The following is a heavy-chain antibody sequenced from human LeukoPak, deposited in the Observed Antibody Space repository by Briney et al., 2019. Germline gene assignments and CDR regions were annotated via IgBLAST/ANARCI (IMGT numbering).Heavy chain of an antibody. CDR1: GGSISSYY. V-gene: IGHV4-59*08. D-gene: IGHD3-10*01. CDR3: ARHFYGSGSYRAYGMDV. J-gene: IGHJ6*02. CDR2: IYSSGST. Sequence: SETLSLTCTVSGGSISSYYWSWVRQPPGKGLEWIGYIYSSGSTNYNPSLKSRVTISVATSKNQFSLKVSSVTAADTAVYYCARHFYGSGSYRAYGMDVWGQGTTVTVSS.